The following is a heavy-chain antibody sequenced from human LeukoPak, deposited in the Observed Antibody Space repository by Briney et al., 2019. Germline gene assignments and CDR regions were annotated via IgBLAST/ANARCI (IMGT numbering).Heavy chain of an antibody. CDR3: ARGPLSSRTTWTWFDP. Sequence: SETLSLTCTVSGGSISPYYWTWIRQPPGKGLEWIGHIYYNGNTNYNPSVKSRFTISVDTSKNQFSLRLKSVTAADTAVYYCARGPLSSRTTWTWFDPWGQGTLVTVSS. J-gene: IGHJ5*02. CDR1: GGSISPYY. CDR2: IYYNGNT. V-gene: IGHV4-59*01. D-gene: IGHD6-13*01.